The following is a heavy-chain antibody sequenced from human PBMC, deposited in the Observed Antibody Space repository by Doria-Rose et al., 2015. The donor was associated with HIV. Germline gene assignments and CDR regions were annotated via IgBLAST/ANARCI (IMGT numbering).Heavy chain of an antibody. CDR1: GFTFSSYS. CDR3: ARGSPTSVPGIKGGGDY. D-gene: IGHD3-10*01. Sequence: VQLVQSGGGLVKPGGSLRLSCAASGFTFSSYSMNWVRQAPGKGLEWVSSISSSSSYIYYADSVKGRFTTSRDNAKNSLDLQMNSLRAEDTAVYYCARGSPTSVPGIKGGGDYWGQGTRDTVSS. J-gene: IGHJ4*02. CDR2: ISSSSSYI. V-gene: IGHV3-21*03.